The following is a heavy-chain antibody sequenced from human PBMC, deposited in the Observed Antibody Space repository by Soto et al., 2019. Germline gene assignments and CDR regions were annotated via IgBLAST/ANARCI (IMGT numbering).Heavy chain of an antibody. V-gene: IGHV3-48*01. CDR1: GFTFSSYS. CDR2: ISRSGSTI. Sequence: EVQLVEFGGGLVQPGGSLRLSCAASGFTFSSYSMHWVRQAPGKGLEWVSYISRSGSTIYHADSVKGRFTISRDNAKNSLYLQLNSLTAEDTAVYYCARDMLVRYFDYWGQGTLVNVSS. J-gene: IGHJ4*02. D-gene: IGHD3-22*01. CDR3: ARDMLVRYFDY.